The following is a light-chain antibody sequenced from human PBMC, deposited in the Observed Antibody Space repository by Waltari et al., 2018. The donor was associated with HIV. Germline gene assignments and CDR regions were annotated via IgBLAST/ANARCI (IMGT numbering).Light chain of an antibody. V-gene: IGLV2-23*02. CDR1: SSDFGNFNP. CDR2: EVI. J-gene: IGLJ3*02. CDR3: CSYAGGPAWS. Sequence: QSALTPPASVFASPGQAVAIPCPGISSDFGNFNPGLWFQHHPGKAPKLMIYEVIKRPSGVSDRFSGSRSGNTASLIISGLQAEDDADYYCCSYAGGPAWSFGGGTRLTVL.